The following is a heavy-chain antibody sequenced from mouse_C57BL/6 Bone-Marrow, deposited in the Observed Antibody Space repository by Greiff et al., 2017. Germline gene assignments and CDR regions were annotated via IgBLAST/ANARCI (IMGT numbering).Heavy chain of an antibody. CDR3: AGSGPPECSSTYWYFDV. CDR1: GYSFTGYY. J-gene: IGHJ1*03. V-gene: IGHV1-42*01. D-gene: IGHD1-1*01. Sequence: EVQLQQSGPELVKPGASVKISCKASGYSFTGYYMNWVKQSPEQSLEWIGEINPSAGGTTYNQKFKAKATLTVDKSSSTAYMQLNSLTSEDSAVYSCAGSGPPECSSTYWYFDVWGTGTTVTVSS. CDR2: INPSAGGT.